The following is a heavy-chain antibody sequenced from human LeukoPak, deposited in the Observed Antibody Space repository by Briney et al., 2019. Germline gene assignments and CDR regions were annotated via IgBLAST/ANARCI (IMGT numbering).Heavy chain of an antibody. CDR3: ARLNFGDDY. J-gene: IGHJ4*02. D-gene: IGHD4-17*01. CDR1: GFTVGSNY. CDR2: IYGSTSA. Sequence: GGSLRLSCAASGFTVGSNYINWVRQAPGKGLVWVSLIYGSTSADYADSVKGRFTISRDTSMNTVYLQMNSLRAEDTAVYYCARLNFGDDYWGQGTLVTVSS. V-gene: IGHV3-66*01.